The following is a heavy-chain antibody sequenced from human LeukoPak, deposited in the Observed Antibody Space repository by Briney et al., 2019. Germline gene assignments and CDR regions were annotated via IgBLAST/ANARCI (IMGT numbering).Heavy chain of an antibody. V-gene: IGHV3-30*18. CDR3: AKERLYSSSWYGSYYYYYGMDV. CDR2: ISYDGSNK. Sequence: GGSLRLSCAASGFTFSSYGMHWVRQAPGKGLEWVAVISYDGSNKYYADSVKGRFTISRDNSKNTLYLQMNSLRAEDTAVYYCAKERLYSSSWYGSYYYYYGMDVWGQGTTVTVSS. D-gene: IGHD6-13*01. J-gene: IGHJ6*02. CDR1: GFTFSSYG.